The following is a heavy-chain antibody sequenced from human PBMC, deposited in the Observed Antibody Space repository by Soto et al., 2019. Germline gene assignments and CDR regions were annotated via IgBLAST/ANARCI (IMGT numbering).Heavy chain of an antibody. V-gene: IGHV3-7*01. CDR1: GFTFSTYW. Sequence: EVQLVESGGGLVQPGGSLRLSCAASGFTFSTYWMSWVRQAPGKGLEWVANIKQDGSEKYYVDSVKGRFTISRDNAKNSLYLQMNSLRADDTAVYYCARLSYYFYSMDVWGKGTTVTVSS. CDR2: IKQDGSEK. J-gene: IGHJ6*03. CDR3: ARLSYYFYSMDV.